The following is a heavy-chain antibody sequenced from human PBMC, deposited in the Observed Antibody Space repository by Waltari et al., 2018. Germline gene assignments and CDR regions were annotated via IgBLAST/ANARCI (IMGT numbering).Heavy chain of an antibody. CDR1: GGSLRSCYYF. Sequence: QVQLQESGPGLVKPSQTLSLTCTVSGGSLRSCYYFWSWIPQPPGKGLEWIGYIYYSGSTYYNPSLKSRVTISVDTSKNQFSLKLSSVTAADTAVYYCARVSMVRGRYFDYWGQGTLVTVSS. V-gene: IGHV4-30-4*01. CDR3: ARVSMVRGRYFDY. CDR2: IYYSGST. J-gene: IGHJ4*02. D-gene: IGHD3-10*01.